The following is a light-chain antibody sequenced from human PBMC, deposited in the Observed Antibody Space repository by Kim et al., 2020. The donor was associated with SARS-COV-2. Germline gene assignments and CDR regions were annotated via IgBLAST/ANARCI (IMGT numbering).Light chain of an antibody. Sequence: TLSLSPGDTATLSCRASQSGSRASFAWYQQKPGQAPRLLIYGASSRATGIPDRFSGSGSGTEFTLTITRLEPEDVAVYYCQHYGQPFGQGTKVEI. CDR2: GAS. J-gene: IGKJ1*01. V-gene: IGKV3-20*01. CDR3: QHYGQP. CDR1: QSGSRAS.